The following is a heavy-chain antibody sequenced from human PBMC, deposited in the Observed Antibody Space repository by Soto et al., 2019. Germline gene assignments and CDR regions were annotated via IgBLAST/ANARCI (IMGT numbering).Heavy chain of an antibody. V-gene: IGHV1-69*13. CDR3: GRGKYYDFWSGPGYYYYGMDV. D-gene: IGHD3-3*01. CDR2: IIPIFGTA. Sequence: SVKVSCKASGGTFSSYAISWVRQAPGQGLEWMGGIIPIFGTANYAQKFQGRVTITADESTSTAYMELSSLRSEDTAVYYRGRGKYYDFWSGPGYYYYGMDVWGQGTTVTVS. CDR1: GGTFSSYA. J-gene: IGHJ6*02.